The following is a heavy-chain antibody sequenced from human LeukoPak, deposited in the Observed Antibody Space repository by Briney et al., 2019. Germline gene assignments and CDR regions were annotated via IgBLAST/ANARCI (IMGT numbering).Heavy chain of an antibody. CDR2: INSDGSTT. CDR1: GFTFRTSW. V-gene: IGHV3-74*01. CDR3: VRAIVYSAYDYLGY. J-gene: IGHJ4*02. D-gene: IGHD5-12*01. Sequence: GGSLRLSCAASGFTFRTSWMHWVRQAPGKGLVWVSRINSDGSTTNYADSVKGRFTISRDNAKNTLYLQMNSLRAEDTAVYYCVRAIVYSAYDYLGYWGEGSLVTVSS.